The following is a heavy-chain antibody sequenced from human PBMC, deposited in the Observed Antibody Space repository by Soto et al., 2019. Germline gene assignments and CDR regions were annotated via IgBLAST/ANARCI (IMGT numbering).Heavy chain of an antibody. CDR2: IYYSGST. D-gene: IGHD1-26*01. CDR1: GGSISSGGYY. V-gene: IGHV4-31*03. CDR3: ARGELRFWFDP. Sequence: SETLSLTCTVSGGSISSGGYYWSWIRQHPGKGLEWIGYIYYSGSTYYNPSLKSRVTISVDTSMNQFSLKLSSVTAADTAVYYCARGELRFWFDPWGQGTLVTVSS. J-gene: IGHJ5*02.